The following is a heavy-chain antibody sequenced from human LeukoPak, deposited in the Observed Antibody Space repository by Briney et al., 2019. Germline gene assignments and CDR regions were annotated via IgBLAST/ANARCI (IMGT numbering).Heavy chain of an antibody. Sequence: ASVKASFKASGYTFTSYYMHWVRQAPGQGLEWMGIINPSGGSTSYAQKFQGRVTMTRDTSTSTVYMELSSLRSEDTAVYYCARVGYYDSSGYYPILDYWGQGTLVAVSS. V-gene: IGHV1-46*01. CDR1: GYTFTSYY. D-gene: IGHD3-22*01. CDR3: ARVGYYDSSGYYPILDY. J-gene: IGHJ4*02. CDR2: INPSGGST.